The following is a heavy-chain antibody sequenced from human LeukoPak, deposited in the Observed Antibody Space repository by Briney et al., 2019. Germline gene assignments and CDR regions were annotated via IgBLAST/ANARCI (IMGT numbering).Heavy chain of an antibody. D-gene: IGHD2-15*01. CDR2: IYSGGST. CDR3: AKAHSGSCYSGGHY. Sequence: GGSLRLSCAASGFTVSSNHMSWVRQAPGKGLEGVSVIYSGGSTYFTDSVKDRFTISRDISKNTLYLQMNSLRAEDTAVYYCAKAHSGSCYSGGHYWGQGTLVTVSS. V-gene: IGHV3-66*01. CDR1: GFTVSSNH. J-gene: IGHJ4*02.